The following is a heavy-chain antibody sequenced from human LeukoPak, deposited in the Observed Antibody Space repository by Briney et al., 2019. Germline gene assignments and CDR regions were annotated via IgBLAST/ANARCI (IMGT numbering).Heavy chain of an antibody. J-gene: IGHJ4*02. CDR2: IYYSGST. CDR3: ASRGYSYGRNKPLDY. Sequence: PSETLSLTCTVSDGSISSSSYYWGWIRQPPGKGLEWIGSIYYSGSTYYNPSLKSRVTISVDTSKNQFSLKLSSVTAADTAVYYCASRGYSYGRNKPLDYWGQGTLVTVSS. V-gene: IGHV4-39*01. D-gene: IGHD5-18*01. CDR1: DGSISSSSYY.